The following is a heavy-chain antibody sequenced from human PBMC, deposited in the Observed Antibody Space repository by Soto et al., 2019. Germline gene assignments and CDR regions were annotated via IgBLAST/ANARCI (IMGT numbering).Heavy chain of an antibody. V-gene: IGHV3-23*01. J-gene: IGHJ4*02. D-gene: IGHD3-10*01. CDR1: GFTFSSYA. Sequence: GGSLRLSCAASGFTFSSYAMSWVRQAPGKGLEWVSAISGSGGSTYYADSVKGRFTISRDNSKNTLYLQMNSLRAEDTAVYYCAKLAELLWFGELCPYYFDYWGQGTLVTVTS. CDR3: AKLAELLWFGELCPYYFDY. CDR2: ISGSGGST.